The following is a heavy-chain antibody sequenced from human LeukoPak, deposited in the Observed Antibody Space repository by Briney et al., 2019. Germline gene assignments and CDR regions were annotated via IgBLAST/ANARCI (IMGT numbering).Heavy chain of an antibody. CDR3: AKIKDPAIEAYYYGMDV. CDR1: GFKFTNYA. V-gene: IGHV3-30-3*02. J-gene: IGHJ6*02. CDR2: VSYDGSNE. D-gene: IGHD5-18*01. Sequence: GRSLRLSCGVSGFKFTNYAMHWVRQAPGKGLEWVAAVSYDGSNEYYTDSVKGRFTISRDNYKNTLYLQMNSLRAEDTAVYYCAKIKDPAIEAYYYGMDVWGQGTTVTVSS.